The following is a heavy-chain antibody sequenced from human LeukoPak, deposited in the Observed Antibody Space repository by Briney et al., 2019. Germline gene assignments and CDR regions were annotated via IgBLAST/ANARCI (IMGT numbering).Heavy chain of an antibody. CDR2: ISGSGGST. Sequence: QAGGSLRLSCAASGFILSSYAMSWVRQAPGKGLEWVSAISGSGGSTYYADPVKGRLTISRDNSKNTLYLQMNSLRAEDTAVYYCARGTAFDPWGQGTLVTVSS. J-gene: IGHJ5*02. CDR3: ARGTAFDP. V-gene: IGHV3-23*01. CDR1: GFILSSYA.